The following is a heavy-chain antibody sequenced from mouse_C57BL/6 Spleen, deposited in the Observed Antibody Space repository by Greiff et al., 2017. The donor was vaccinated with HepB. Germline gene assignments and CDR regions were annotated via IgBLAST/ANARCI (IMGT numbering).Heavy chain of an antibody. D-gene: IGHD2-5*01. CDR3: ATYYSNQYYYAMDY. CDR1: GFTFSDYG. J-gene: IGHJ4*01. CDR2: ISSGSSTI. Sequence: EVKLMESGGGLVKPGGSLKLSCAASGFTFSDYGMHWVRQAPEKGLEWVAYISSGSSTIYYADTVKGRFTISRDNAKNTLFLQMTSLRSEDTAMYYCATYYSNQYYYAMDYWGQGTSVTVSS. V-gene: IGHV5-17*01.